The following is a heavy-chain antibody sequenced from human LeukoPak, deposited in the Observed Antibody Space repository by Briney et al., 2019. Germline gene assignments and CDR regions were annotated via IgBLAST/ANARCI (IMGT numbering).Heavy chain of an antibody. CDR3: ARRVSGCFDY. CDR2: IYYSGST. J-gene: IGHJ4*02. V-gene: IGHV4-39*01. CDR1: GGSISSSSYY. D-gene: IGHD5-12*01. Sequence: PSEILSLTCTVSGGSISSSSYYWGWIRQPPGKGLEWIGSIYYSGSTYYNPSLKSRVTISVDTSKNQFSLKLSSVTAADTAVYYCARRVSGCFDYWGQGTLVTVSS.